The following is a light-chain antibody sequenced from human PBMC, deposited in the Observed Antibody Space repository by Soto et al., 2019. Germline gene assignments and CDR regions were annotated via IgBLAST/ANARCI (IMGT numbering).Light chain of an antibody. Sequence: QSVLTQPPSVSGAPGQRVTISCTGSSSNIGAGYDVHWYQQLPGTAPKLLIFGNGNRPSGVPDRFSGSKSDTSASLAITGLPAEAEADYSPQPYDSRLSGLFVFGTGT. J-gene: IGLJ1*01. CDR3: QPYDSRLSGLFV. CDR1: SSNIGAGYD. V-gene: IGLV1-40*01. CDR2: GNG.